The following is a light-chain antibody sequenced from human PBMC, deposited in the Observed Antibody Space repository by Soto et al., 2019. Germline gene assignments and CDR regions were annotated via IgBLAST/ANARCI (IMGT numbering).Light chain of an antibody. CDR2: GAS. J-gene: IGKJ4*01. CDR3: QQYGSLPPFT. CDR1: QSVSSSY. V-gene: IGKV3-20*01. Sequence: EIVLTQSPGTLSLSPGERATLSCRASQSVSSSYLAWYQQKPGQAPRLLIYGASSRATGIPDRFSGSGSGTDFTLTISRLEPEDCAVYYCQQYGSLPPFTVGGGTKVEIK.